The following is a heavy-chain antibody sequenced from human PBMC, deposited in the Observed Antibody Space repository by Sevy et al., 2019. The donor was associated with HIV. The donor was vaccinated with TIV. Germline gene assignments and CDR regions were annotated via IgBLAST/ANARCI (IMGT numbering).Heavy chain of an antibody. J-gene: IGHJ4*02. V-gene: IGHV3-30*03. CDR1: GFTFSTYA. CDR3: ARDQLGSIDY. Sequence: GGSLRLSCAVSGFTFSTYAMHWVRQAPGKGVECVDIVSSDGSEKNYANSVKGRFTISRDNSRNTLYLQMNSLRTEDTALYYCARDQLGSIDYWGQGTLVTVSS. CDR2: VSSDGSEK. D-gene: IGHD7-27*01.